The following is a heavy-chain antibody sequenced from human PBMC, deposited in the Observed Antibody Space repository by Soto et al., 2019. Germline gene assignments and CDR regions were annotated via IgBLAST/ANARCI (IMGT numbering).Heavy chain of an antibody. Sequence: EVQLLESGGDLVHPGGSLRLSCAASGFNFRGYTMSWIRQAPGKGLEWVSSIFGGGGRSTFYSASVKGRFTISRDDSQNTLFLQMRSLRDEDTAMYYCAKYFTPDSRCNMDYWGQRTLVTVSS. CDR2: IFGGGGRST. CDR1: GFNFRGYT. V-gene: IGHV3-23*01. D-gene: IGHD2-15*01. J-gene: IGHJ4*02. CDR3: AKYFTPDSRCNMDY.